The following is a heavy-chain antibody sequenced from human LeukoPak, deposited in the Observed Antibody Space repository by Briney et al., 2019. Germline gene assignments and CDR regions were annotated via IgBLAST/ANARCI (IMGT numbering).Heavy chain of an antibody. CDR1: GGSISSYY. Sequence: PSETLSLTCTVSGGSISSYYWSWIRQPPGKGLEWIGYIYYSGSTNYNPSLKSRVTISVDTSKKQFSLKLNSLTAADRGMYYCARKGGHFDFWGGHLNYHGFDFWGQGTMVTVSS. D-gene: IGHD3-3*01. J-gene: IGHJ3*01. V-gene: IGHV4-59*12. CDR3: ARKGGHFDFWGGHLNYHGFDF. CDR2: IYYSGST.